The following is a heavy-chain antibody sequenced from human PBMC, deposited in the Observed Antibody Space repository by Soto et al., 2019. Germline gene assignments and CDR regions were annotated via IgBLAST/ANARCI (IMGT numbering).Heavy chain of an antibody. Sequence: QVQLVQSGAEVKNPGSSVKVSCKASGGTFSSYTISWVRQAPGQGLEWMGRIIPILGIANYAQKFQGRVTITADKSTSTAYMELSRLRSEDTAVYYCARDWPPNQWGQVTLVTVSS. CDR2: IIPILGIA. D-gene: IGHD2-2*01. J-gene: IGHJ4*02. CDR3: ARDWPPNQ. CDR1: GGTFSSYT. V-gene: IGHV1-69*08.